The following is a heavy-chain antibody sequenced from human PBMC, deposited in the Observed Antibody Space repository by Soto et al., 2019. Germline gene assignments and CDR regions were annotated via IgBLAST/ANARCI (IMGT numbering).Heavy chain of an antibody. CDR1: GYSISRGGCY. J-gene: IGHJ4*02. D-gene: IGHD3-9*01. CDR2: IYYSGST. V-gene: IGHV4-61*08. Sequence: PSETLSLSCTVSGYSISRGGCYWSWIRQPPGKGLEWIGYIYYSGSTNYNPSLKSRVTISVDTSKTAYLQWSSLKASDTGIYYCARPFDGFYWLFDIWGQGTLVTVSS. CDR3: ARPFDGFYWLFDI.